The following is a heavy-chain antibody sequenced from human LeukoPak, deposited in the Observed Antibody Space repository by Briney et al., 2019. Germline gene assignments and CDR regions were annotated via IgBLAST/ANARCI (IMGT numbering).Heavy chain of an antibody. Sequence: GRSLRPSCAASGFXFRNYGIHWVRRAPGKGRWWLAIISYDGNNEYYADSVKGRSTISTDNSNNTLYLQMNSLRTEDTAVYYCAKDRSQYYFDYWGQGTLVIVSS. D-gene: IGHD3-10*01. CDR1: GFXFRNYG. V-gene: IGHV3-30*18. J-gene: IGHJ4*02. CDR2: ISYDGNNE. CDR3: AKDRSQYYFDY.